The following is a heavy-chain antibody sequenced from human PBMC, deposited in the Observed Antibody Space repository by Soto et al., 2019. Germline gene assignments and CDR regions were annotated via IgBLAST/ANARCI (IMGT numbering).Heavy chain of an antibody. CDR1: GGTFNTYG. V-gene: IGHV1-69*01. CDR3: ARANYDFYWFDP. D-gene: IGHD3-3*01. CDR2: IIPIFGTP. J-gene: IGHJ5*02. Sequence: QVQLVQSGAEVKKPGSSVKVSCKASGGTFNTYGFSWLRQAPGQGLEWMGVIIPIFGTPKYAQKFQGRVTITADESTSTVSMDLTSLRSEDTAMYSCARANYDFYWFDPWAQGTLVTVSS.